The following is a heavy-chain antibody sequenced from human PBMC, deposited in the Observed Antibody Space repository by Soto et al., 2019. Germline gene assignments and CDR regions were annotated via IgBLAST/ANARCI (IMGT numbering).Heavy chain of an antibody. CDR2: ISAYNGNT. CDR1: GYTFTSYG. D-gene: IGHD3-22*01. J-gene: IGHJ3*02. CDR3: ARDLIITMIATDAFAI. V-gene: IGHV1-18*01. Sequence: SVKVSCKASGYTFTSYGISWVRQAPGQGLEWMGWISAYNGNTNYAQKLQGRVTMTTDTSTSTAYMELRSLRSDDTAVYYCARDLIITMIATDAFAIWGQGTMVTVAS.